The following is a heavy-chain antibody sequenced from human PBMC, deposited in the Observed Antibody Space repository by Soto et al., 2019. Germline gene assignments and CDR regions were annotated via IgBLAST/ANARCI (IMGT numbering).Heavy chain of an antibody. CDR1: VGSIRSYY. V-gene: IGHV4-59*01. D-gene: IGHD4-17*01. J-gene: IGHJ4*02. Sequence: PSETLSLAGTVYVGSIRSYYWSWIRQRPGEGLEWIGNIYYSGSTNYNPSRKSRVTMSVDMSKNQVSLKLSSVTAADTAVYYCTRVGGYYGDYPNFDYWGQGALVTVSS. CDR3: TRVGGYYGDYPNFDY. CDR2: IYYSGST.